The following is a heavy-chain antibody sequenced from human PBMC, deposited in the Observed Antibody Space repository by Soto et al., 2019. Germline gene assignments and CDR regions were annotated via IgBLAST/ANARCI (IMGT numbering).Heavy chain of an antibody. CDR1: GYSFTSYW. J-gene: IGHJ3*02. Sequence: PGESLKISCKGSGYSFTSYWIGWVRQMPGKGLEWMGIIYPGDSDTRYSPSFQGQVTISADKSISTAYLQWSSLKASDTAMYYCARQPESVVVVAAGAFDIWGQGTMVTVSS. CDR2: IYPGDSDT. D-gene: IGHD2-15*01. CDR3: ARQPESVVVVAAGAFDI. V-gene: IGHV5-51*01.